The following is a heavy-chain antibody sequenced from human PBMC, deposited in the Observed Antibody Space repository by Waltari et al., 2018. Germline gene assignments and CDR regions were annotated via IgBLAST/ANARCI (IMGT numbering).Heavy chain of an antibody. CDR2: ISFDGSDQ. CDR3: VVSTRFDP. D-gene: IGHD1-1*01. V-gene: IGHV3-30*03. Sequence: VDVVESGGGVVQPGRSRRLSCVVSGHNFSSVVIHWVRQAPVNGLEGISLISFDGSDQYYADSVKGRFTISRDNSQNAVYLQMNSLRTEDTATYYCVVSTRFDPWGQGTLVTVSS. CDR1: GHNFSSVV. J-gene: IGHJ5*02.